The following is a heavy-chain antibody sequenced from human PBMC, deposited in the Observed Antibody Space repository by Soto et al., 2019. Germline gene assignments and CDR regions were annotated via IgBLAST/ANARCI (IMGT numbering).Heavy chain of an antibody. CDR2: ISPNFGTA. CDR3: ARVRLRYFDWLFKPGDAFDI. J-gene: IGHJ3*02. D-gene: IGHD3-9*01. Sequence: SVKVSCKASGYTFTSYGICWVRQAPGQGLEWMGGISPNFGTANYAQKFQGRVTITADESTSTAYMELSSLRSEDTAVYYCARVRLRYFDWLFKPGDAFDIWGQGTMVTVSS. CDR1: GYTFTSYG. V-gene: IGHV1-69*13.